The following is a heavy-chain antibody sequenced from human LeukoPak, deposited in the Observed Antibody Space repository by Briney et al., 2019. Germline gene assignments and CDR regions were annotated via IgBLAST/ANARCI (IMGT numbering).Heavy chain of an antibody. V-gene: IGHV3-21*04. Sequence: GGSLRLSCAASGFTFSSYSMNWVRQAPGKGLEWVSSISSSSSYIYYADSVKGRFTISRDNAKNSLYLQMNSLRAEDTAVYYCAKTTGPSGWSVALDYWGQGTLVTVSS. J-gene: IGHJ4*02. D-gene: IGHD6-19*01. CDR1: GFTFSSYS. CDR3: AKTTGPSGWSVALDY. CDR2: ISSSSSYI.